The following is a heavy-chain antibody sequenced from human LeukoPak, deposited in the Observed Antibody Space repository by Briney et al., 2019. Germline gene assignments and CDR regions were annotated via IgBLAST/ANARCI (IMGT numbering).Heavy chain of an antibody. CDR2: ISSSGSTI. CDR3: AREGSGWVDP. J-gene: IGHJ5*02. Sequence: PGGSLRLSCAASGFTFSSYEMNWVRQAPGKGLEWVSYISSSGSTIYYADSVKGRFTISRDNAKNSLSLQMNNLRDEDTAVYYCAREGSGWVDPWGQGTLVTVSS. CDR1: GFTFSSYE. D-gene: IGHD6-19*01. V-gene: IGHV3-48*03.